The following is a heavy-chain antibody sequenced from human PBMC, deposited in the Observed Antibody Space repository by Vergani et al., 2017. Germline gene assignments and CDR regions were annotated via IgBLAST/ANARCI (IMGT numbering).Heavy chain of an antibody. CDR3: AGADSGSYWLVNWGSGHNWFDP. CDR2: INPSGGST. D-gene: IGHD1-26*01. J-gene: IGHJ5*02. CDR1: GYTFTSYY. Sequence: QVQLVQSGAEVKKPGASVKVSCKASGYTFTSYYMHWVRQAPGQGLEWMGIINPSGGSTSYAQKFQGRVTMTRDTSTSTVYMELSSLRSEDTAVYYCAGADSGSYWLVNWGSGHNWFDPWGQGTLVTVSS. V-gene: IGHV1-46*01.